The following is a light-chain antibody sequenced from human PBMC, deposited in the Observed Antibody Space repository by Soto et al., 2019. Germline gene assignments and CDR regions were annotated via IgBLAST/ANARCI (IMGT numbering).Light chain of an antibody. Sequence: IVLTQSPGTLSLSPGERATLTCRASQSVTSSYLAWYQQKPGQAPRLLMYGASSRATGIPDRFSGSGSGTDFTLTISRLEPEDFAVYYFHQYGSSPLTFGPGTKVAIQ. CDR3: HQYGSSPLT. CDR1: QSVTSSY. V-gene: IGKV3-20*01. J-gene: IGKJ3*01. CDR2: GAS.